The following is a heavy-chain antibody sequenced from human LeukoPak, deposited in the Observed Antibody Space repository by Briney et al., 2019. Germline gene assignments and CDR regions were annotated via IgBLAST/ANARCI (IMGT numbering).Heavy chain of an antibody. CDR3: AKGPDTSGYYSLDY. D-gene: IGHD3-22*01. V-gene: IGHV3-30*18. CDR1: RFTFSSYD. CDR2: ISYDGSSK. J-gene: IGHJ4*02. Sequence: GGSLRLSCAASRFTFSSYDMHWVRQAPGKGLEWVAVISYDGSSKYYADSVKGRFTISRDNSKNTLYVQMNSLRTEDTTIYYCAKGPDTSGYYSLDYWGQGTLVTVSS.